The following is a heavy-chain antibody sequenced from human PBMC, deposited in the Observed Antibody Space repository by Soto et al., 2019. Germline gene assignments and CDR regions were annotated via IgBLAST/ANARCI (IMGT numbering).Heavy chain of an antibody. J-gene: IGHJ3*02. V-gene: IGHV3-66*01. CDR2: IFSGGST. D-gene: IGHD1-1*01. CDR3: AKDPPRQLERPDAFDI. Sequence: GGSLRLSCAASGFTVSNNYMSWVRQAPGKGLEWVSVIFSGGSTNYVDSVKGRFTISRDNSKNTLYLQMNSLRAEDTAVYYCAKDPPRQLERPDAFDIWGQGTMVTVSS. CDR1: GFTVSNNY.